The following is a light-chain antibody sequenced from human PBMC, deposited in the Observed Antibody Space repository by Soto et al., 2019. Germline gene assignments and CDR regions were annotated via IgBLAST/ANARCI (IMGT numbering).Light chain of an antibody. CDR2: KAS. CDR3: QQYDSYSWT. CDR1: QSINSW. J-gene: IGKJ1*01. Sequence: DIQMTQSPSTLSASVGDRVTITCRASQSINSWLAWYQQKPGKAPNLLIYKASSLESGVPSRFSGSGSGTEFTLTISSLQPDYFATYYCQQYDSYSWTFGQGTKVEIK. V-gene: IGKV1-5*03.